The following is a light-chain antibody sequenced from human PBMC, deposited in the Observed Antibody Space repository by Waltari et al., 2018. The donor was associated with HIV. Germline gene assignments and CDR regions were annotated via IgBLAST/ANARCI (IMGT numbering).Light chain of an antibody. Sequence: EIVMTQSPATLSVSPGERVTLSCRASQRISSNLVWYQQKPGQAPRPLIYRATSRATGIPARFSGSGSGTEFTLTISSLQSEDFALYYCQQYNNFPLTFGGGTKVDIK. CDR3: QQYNNFPLT. CDR1: QRISSN. V-gene: IGKV3-15*01. J-gene: IGKJ4*01. CDR2: RAT.